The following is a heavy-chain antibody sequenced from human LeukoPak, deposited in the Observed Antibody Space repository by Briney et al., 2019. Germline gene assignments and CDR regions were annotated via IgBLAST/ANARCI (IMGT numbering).Heavy chain of an antibody. D-gene: IGHD1-1*01. J-gene: IGHJ4*02. CDR3: AKRVQLERACYFDY. Sequence: GGSLRLSCAASGFTFGKFAMSWVRQAPGKGLEWVAAISGSGGSTYYADSVKGRFTISRDNSKNTLYLQMNSLRAEDTARYYCAKRVQLERACYFDYWGQGTLVTVSS. CDR1: GFTFGKFA. CDR2: ISGSGGST. V-gene: IGHV3-23*01.